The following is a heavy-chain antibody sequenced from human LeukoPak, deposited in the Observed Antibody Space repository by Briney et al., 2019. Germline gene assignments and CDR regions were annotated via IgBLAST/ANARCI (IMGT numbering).Heavy chain of an antibody. CDR1: GFTFSSYD. V-gene: IGHV3-13*01. Sequence: GGSLRLSCAASGFTFSSYDMHWVRQATGKGLEWVSAIGTAGDTYYPGSVKGRFTISRENAKNSLYLQMNSLRAGDTAVYYCARGFGEGTTGTTADDAFDIRGQGTMVTVSS. CDR3: ARGFGEGTTGTTADDAFDI. J-gene: IGHJ3*02. CDR2: IGTAGDT. D-gene: IGHD1-1*01.